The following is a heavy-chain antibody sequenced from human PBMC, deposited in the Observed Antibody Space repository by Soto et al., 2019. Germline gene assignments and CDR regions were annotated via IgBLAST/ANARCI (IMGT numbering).Heavy chain of an antibody. J-gene: IGHJ6*03. CDR1: GVTFSNYY. V-gene: IGHV3-11*01. CDR2: ISSSGSTI. Sequence: PGGSLRLSCAASGVTFSNYYMSGIRKATGKGLDWVSYISSSGSTIYYADSVKGRFTISRDNAKNSLYLQMNSLRAEDTAVYYCARDNSSSSVYYYYMDVWGKGTTVTVSS. CDR3: ARDNSSSSVYYYYMDV. D-gene: IGHD6-6*01.